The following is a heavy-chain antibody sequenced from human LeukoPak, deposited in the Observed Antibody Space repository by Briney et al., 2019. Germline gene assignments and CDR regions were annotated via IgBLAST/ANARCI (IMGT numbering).Heavy chain of an antibody. D-gene: IGHD3-10*01. V-gene: IGHV3-23*01. CDR3: AKSGGLSGSGRLAMDV. Sequence: GGSLRLSCAASGFTFSTYAMRWVRRAPGKGLEWVSGISGSGGSTYYADSVKGRFTSSRDNSNNTLYVQMNSLRVEDTAVYYCAKSGGLSGSGRLAMDVWGQGTTVTVSS. CDR1: GFTFSTYA. CDR2: ISGSGGST. J-gene: IGHJ6*02.